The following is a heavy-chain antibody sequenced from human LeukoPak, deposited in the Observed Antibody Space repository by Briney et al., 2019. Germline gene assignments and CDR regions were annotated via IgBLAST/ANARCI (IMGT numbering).Heavy chain of an antibody. J-gene: IGHJ4*02. CDR1: EYSFSTYW. Sequence: ESLKFTCKCSEYSFSTYWICWVREMPGNGLEFVGIIYPGDSDTRYSPSFQGQVTNSADKSISTAYLQWSSLKASDSAMYYCARHRASGSGSYYIRYFDYWGQGTLVTVSS. CDR3: ARHRASGSGSYYIRYFDY. D-gene: IGHD3-10*01. CDR2: IYPGDSDT. V-gene: IGHV5-51*01.